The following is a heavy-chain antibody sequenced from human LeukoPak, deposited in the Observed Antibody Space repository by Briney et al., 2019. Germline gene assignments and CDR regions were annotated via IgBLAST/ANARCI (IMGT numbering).Heavy chain of an antibody. V-gene: IGHV1-18*01. D-gene: IGHD2-2*02. CDR1: GYTFTSYG. J-gene: IGHJ6*03. Sequence: ASVKVSCKASGYTFTSYGISWVRQAPGQGLEWMGWISAYNGNTNYAQKLQGRVTMTSDTSTSTAYMELRSLRSDDTAVYYCARGRVVPAAIYYHYYYMDVWGKGTTVTVSS. CDR3: ARGRVVPAAIYYHYYYMDV. CDR2: ISAYNGNT.